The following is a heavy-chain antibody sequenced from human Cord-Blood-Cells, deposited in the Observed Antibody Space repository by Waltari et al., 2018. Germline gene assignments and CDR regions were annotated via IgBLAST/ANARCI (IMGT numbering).Heavy chain of an antibody. J-gene: IGHJ6*02. CDR1: GFTFGDYA. Sequence: EVQLVESGGGLVQPVRSLRLSCTASGFTFGDYAMSWVRQAPGKGLEGVGVIRSKAYGGTTEDAASVKSRFTISRDDSKSIAYLQMNSLKNEETAVYYCTRDAAGYCSSTSCYYYYGMDVWGQGTTVTVSS. CDR2: IRSKAYGGTT. V-gene: IGHV3-49*04. CDR3: TRDAAGYCSSTSCYYYYGMDV. D-gene: IGHD2-2*01.